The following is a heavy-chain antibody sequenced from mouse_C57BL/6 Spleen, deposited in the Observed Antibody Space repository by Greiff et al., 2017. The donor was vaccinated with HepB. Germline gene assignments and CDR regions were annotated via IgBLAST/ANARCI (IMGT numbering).Heavy chain of an antibody. J-gene: IGHJ4*01. Sequence: QVQLQQSGAELVRPGTSVKMSCTASGYTFTNYWIGWAKQRPGHGLEWIGDIYPGGGYTNYNDKVKGKATLSADKSSSTAYMQISSLTSEDSAIYYCARETGRDYAMDYWGQGTSVTVSS. CDR3: ARETGRDYAMDY. CDR2: IYPGGGYT. D-gene: IGHD4-1*01. CDR1: GYTFTNYW. V-gene: IGHV1-63*01.